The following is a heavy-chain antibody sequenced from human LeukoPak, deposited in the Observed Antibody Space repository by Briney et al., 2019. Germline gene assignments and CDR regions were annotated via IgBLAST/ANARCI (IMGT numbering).Heavy chain of an antibody. V-gene: IGHV1-2*02. Sequence: ASVKVSCKASGYTFTGYYMHWVRQAPGQGLEWMGWINPNSGGTNYAQKFQGRVTMTRDTPISTAYMELSRLRSDDTAVYYCARRGGSGDIVVVPAAFDYWGQGTLVTVSS. CDR2: INPNSGGT. CDR1: GYTFTGYY. D-gene: IGHD2-2*01. J-gene: IGHJ4*02. CDR3: ARRGGSGDIVVVPAAFDY.